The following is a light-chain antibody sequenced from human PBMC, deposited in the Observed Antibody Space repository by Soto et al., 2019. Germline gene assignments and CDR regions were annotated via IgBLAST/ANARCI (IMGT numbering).Light chain of an antibody. V-gene: IGKV4-1*01. CDR1: QSVLFNSNNKNY. CDR3: QQYHDTPRT. J-gene: IGKJ1*01. Sequence: EIVMTQSPDSLAVSLGERATINCKSSQSVLFNSNNKNYLAWYQQKPGQPPKLLIYWASTRESGVPDRFSGSGSGTDFTLTISSLQAEDVAVYYCQQYHDTPRTFGRGTKVEIK. CDR2: WAS.